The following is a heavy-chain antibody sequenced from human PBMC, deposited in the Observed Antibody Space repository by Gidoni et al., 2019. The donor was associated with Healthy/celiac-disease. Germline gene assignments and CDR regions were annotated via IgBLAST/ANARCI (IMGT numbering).Heavy chain of an antibody. CDR3: AREGSSSWYFLGPGNWFDP. V-gene: IGHV6-1*01. D-gene: IGHD6-13*01. CDR1: GDSVSSNSAA. CDR2: TYYRSKWYN. J-gene: IGHJ5*02. Sequence: QVQLQQSGPGLVKPSQTLSLTCAISGDSVSSNSAAWNWIRQSPSRGLEWLGRTYYRSKWYNDYAVSVKSRITINPDTSKNQFSLQLNSVTPEDTAVYYCAREGSSSWYFLGPGNWFDPWGQGTLVTVSS.